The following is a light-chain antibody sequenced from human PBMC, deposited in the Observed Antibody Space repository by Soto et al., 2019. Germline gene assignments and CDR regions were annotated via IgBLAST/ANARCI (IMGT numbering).Light chain of an antibody. V-gene: IGKV1-27*01. J-gene: IGKJ1*01. CDR3: QKYDSAPRT. CDR1: QVIFNY. Sequence: DIELTQSPSSLSASLGDKITSTCRASQVIFNYLAWFQQKPGKAPKLLIYDASTLKVGVPSRFSGSRSGTDFTLTISSLQPEDVATYYCQKYDSAPRTFGQGTQV. CDR2: DAS.